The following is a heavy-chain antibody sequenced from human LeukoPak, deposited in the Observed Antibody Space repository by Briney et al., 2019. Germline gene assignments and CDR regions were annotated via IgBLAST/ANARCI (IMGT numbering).Heavy chain of an antibody. D-gene: IGHD1-1*01. J-gene: IGHJ6*01. Sequence: ASVQVSCNAYGYTFTTYDIHWARPATGQGLEWMGRMNPNNGNTGDAQKFQGRVTMTRDPSRSTAYMELSSLRSEDTVVYFCARALAGTAELDVWGKGTTVTVSS. CDR3: ARALAGTAELDV. CDR1: GYTFTTYD. V-gene: IGHV1-8*01. CDR2: MNPNNGNT.